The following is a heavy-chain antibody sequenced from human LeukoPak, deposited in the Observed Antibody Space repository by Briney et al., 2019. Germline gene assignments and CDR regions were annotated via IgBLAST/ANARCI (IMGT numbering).Heavy chain of an antibody. Sequence: DPGGSLRLFCAASGFTFSSYAMHWVRQAPGKGLEWVAVISYDGSNKYYADSVKGRFTISRDNSKNTLYLQMNSLRAEDTAVYYCARDERSSSTYYYMDVWGKGTTVTVSS. J-gene: IGHJ6*03. V-gene: IGHV3-30-3*01. CDR2: ISYDGSNK. CDR3: ARDERSSSTYYYMDV. CDR1: GFTFSSYA. D-gene: IGHD6-6*01.